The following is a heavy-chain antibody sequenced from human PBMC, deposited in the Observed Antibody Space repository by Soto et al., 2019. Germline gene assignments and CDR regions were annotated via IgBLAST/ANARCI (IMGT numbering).Heavy chain of an antibody. CDR1: GVSIHNSHSF. D-gene: IGHD2-21*01. Sequence: QVHLQESGPGLVKPSETLSLTCTVSGVSIHNSHSFWAWIRQPPGKGLQFIASVYHNGGAHYNSSLKSRVTISVDTANNQVSLRMRSLTATDTAFYYCGRVVEGATRHTDPDSWGQGILVTVSS. J-gene: IGHJ5*01. CDR2: VYHNGGA. V-gene: IGHV4-39*01. CDR3: GRVVEGATRHTDPDS.